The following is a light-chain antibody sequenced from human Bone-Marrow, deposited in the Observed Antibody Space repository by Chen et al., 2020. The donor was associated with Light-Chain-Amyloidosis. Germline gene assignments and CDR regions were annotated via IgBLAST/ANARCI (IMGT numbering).Light chain of an antibody. CDR2: RET. Sequence: SYELTQPPSVSVSPGQTARITCSGDDLPTKYAYWYQQKPGQAPVLVIHRETERPSGISERVSGSSSGTTATLTISGVQAEDEADYHCQSAESSGTYEVIFGGGTKLTVL. V-gene: IGLV3-25*03. CDR3: QSAESSGTYEVI. J-gene: IGLJ2*01. CDR1: DLPTKY.